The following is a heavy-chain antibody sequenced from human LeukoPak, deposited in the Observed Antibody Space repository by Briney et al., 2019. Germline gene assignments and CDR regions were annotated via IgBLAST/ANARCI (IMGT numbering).Heavy chain of an antibody. CDR3: ARTDRIVVVPAAMILGASIDY. D-gene: IGHD2-2*01. V-gene: IGHV3-74*01. CDR1: GFIFSSYW. J-gene: IGHJ4*02. Sequence: GGPLSLSCAASGFIFSSYWMHWVRQAPGKGLVWVSRINTDGSSTSYADSVKGRFTISRDNAKNTLYLQMNSLRAEDTAVYYCARTDRIVVVPAAMILGASIDYWGQGTLVTVSS. CDR2: INTDGSST.